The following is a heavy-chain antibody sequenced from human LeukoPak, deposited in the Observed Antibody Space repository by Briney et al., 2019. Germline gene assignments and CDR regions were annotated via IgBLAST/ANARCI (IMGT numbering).Heavy chain of an antibody. CDR3: AKRRSLIVTTGNYFDY. D-gene: IGHD2-21*01. Sequence: PGGALRLSCAASGFTFSDDPVNWVRQAPGKGLEWFSAITSSRTTYYADSVKGRFTISRDNSQYTLYLQMNSLSAEDTALYYCAKRRSLIVTTGNYFDYWGLGTLVTVSS. CDR1: GFTFSDDP. V-gene: IGHV3-23*05. CDR2: ITSSRTT. J-gene: IGHJ4*02.